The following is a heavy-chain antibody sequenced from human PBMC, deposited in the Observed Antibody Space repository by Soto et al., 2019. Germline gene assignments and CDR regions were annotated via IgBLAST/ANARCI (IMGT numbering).Heavy chain of an antibody. CDR1: GFTFSSYG. D-gene: IGHD6-19*01. V-gene: IGHV3-30*18. Sequence: QVQLVESGGGVVQPGRSLRLSCAASGFTFSSYGMHWVRQAPGKGLEWVAVISYDGSNKYYADSVKGRFTISRDNSKNTLYLQMNSLRAEDTAVYYCAKGFPVQWLALYWGHGTLVTVSS. J-gene: IGHJ4*01. CDR3: AKGFPVQWLALY. CDR2: ISYDGSNK.